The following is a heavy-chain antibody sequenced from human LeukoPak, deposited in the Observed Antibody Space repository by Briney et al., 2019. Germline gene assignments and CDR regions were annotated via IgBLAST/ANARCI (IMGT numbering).Heavy chain of an antibody. CDR3: ASRALVGASTVDY. Sequence: PSETLSLTCAVYGGSFSGYYWSWIRQPPGKGLEWIGEINHSGSTNYNPSLKSRVTISVDTSKNQFSLKLSSVTAADTAVYYCASRALVGASTVDYWGQGTLVTVSS. D-gene: IGHD1-26*01. CDR1: GGSFSGYY. J-gene: IGHJ4*02. V-gene: IGHV4-34*01. CDR2: INHSGST.